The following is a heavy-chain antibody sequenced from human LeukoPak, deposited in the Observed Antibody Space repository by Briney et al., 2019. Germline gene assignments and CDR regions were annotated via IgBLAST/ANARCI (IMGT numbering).Heavy chain of an antibody. J-gene: IGHJ5*02. V-gene: IGHV1-24*01. Sequence: GASVKVSCKVSGYTLTELSMHWVRQAPGKGLEWMGGFDPEDGETIYAQKFQGRVTMTEDTPTDTAYMELSSLRSEDTAVYYCARGRGYDILTGYHTWGQGTLVTVSS. CDR3: ARGRGYDILTGYHT. CDR1: GYTLTELS. CDR2: FDPEDGET. D-gene: IGHD3-9*01.